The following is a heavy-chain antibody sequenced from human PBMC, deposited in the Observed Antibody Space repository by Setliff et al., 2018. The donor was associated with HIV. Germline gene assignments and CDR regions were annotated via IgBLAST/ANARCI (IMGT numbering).Heavy chain of an antibody. CDR2: STPILDTT. V-gene: IGHV1-69*05. CDR3: AREVDGLELDH. J-gene: IGHJ4*02. CDR1: GGTFSSYG. Sequence: SVKVSCKASGGTFSSYGITWVRQAPGQGLEWMGGSTPILDTTNYAQKFQGRVTITTDESTNTVYMELSSLRSDDTAVYYCAREVDGLELDHWGQGTLVTVSS.